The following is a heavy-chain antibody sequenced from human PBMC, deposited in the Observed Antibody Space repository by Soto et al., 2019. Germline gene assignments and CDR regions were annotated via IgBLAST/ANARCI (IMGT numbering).Heavy chain of an antibody. CDR1: GGSISSYY. CDR2: IYYTGGT. Sequence: QVQLQESGPGLVKPSDTLSLTCTVSGGSISSYYWSCIRQPPGKGLEWIGYIYYTGGTNYNPSLKSRVTISVDTSKNQFSLQLSFVTAADTAVYYFAKFNWDFDLWGRGTLVNVSS. CDR3: AKFNWDFDL. V-gene: IGHV4-59*01. J-gene: IGHJ2*01.